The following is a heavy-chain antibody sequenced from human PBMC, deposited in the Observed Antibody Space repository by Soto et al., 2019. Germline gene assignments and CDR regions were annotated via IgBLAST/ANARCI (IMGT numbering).Heavy chain of an antibody. J-gene: IGHJ6*02. CDR3: ARDYGILGFLEWLLRQRQMDV. CDR1: GFTFSSYA. D-gene: IGHD3-3*01. CDR2: ISYDGSNK. V-gene: IGHV3-30-3*01. Sequence: PGGSLRLSCAASGFTFSSYAMHWVRKAPGKGLEWVAVISYDGSNKYYADSVKGRFTISRDNSKNTLYLQMNSRRAEDTAVHYFARDYGILGFLEWLLRQRQMDVWGQGITVTVSS.